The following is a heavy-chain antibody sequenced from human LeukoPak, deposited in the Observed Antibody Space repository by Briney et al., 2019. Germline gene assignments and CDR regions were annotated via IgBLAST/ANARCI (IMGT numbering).Heavy chain of an antibody. CDR1: GGTFSSYA. Sequence: SSVKASCKASGGTFSSYAISWVRQAPGQGLEWMGGIIPIFGTANYAQKFQGRVTITADESTSTAYMELSSLRSEDTAVYYCARGYDFWRGYSEYWGQGTLVTVSS. J-gene: IGHJ4*02. D-gene: IGHD3-3*01. CDR2: IIPIFGTA. CDR3: ARGYDFWRGYSEY. V-gene: IGHV1-69*01.